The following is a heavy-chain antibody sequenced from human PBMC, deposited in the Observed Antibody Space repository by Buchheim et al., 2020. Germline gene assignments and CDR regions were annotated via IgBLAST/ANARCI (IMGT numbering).Heavy chain of an antibody. Sequence: QLQLQESGPGLVKPSETLSLTCTVSGGSISSSRYYWGWIRQPPGKGLEWIGSIYYSGSTYYNPSLKSRVTIAVDTSKNQFSLKLSSVTAADTAVYYCARRDGDSSGYYYVSYFDYWGQGTL. J-gene: IGHJ4*02. D-gene: IGHD3-22*01. CDR1: GGSISSSRYY. V-gene: IGHV4-39*01. CDR2: IYYSGST. CDR3: ARRDGDSSGYYYVSYFDY.